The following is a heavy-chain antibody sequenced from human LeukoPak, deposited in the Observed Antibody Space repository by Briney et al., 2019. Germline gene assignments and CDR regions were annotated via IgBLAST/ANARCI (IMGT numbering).Heavy chain of an antibody. CDR1: GGTFSSYA. CDR2: IIPILGIA. CDR3: ARGAMVRGVSPRNSPLFFDY. Sequence: GASVRVSCKASGGTFSSYAISWVRQAPGQGLEWMGRIIPILGIANYAQKFQGRVTITADKSTSTAYMELSSLRSEDTAVYYCARGAMVRGVSPRNSPLFFDYWGQGTLVTVSS. D-gene: IGHD3-10*01. V-gene: IGHV1-69*04. J-gene: IGHJ4*02.